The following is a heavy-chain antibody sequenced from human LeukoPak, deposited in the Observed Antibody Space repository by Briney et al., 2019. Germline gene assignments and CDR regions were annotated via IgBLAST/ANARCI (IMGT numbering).Heavy chain of an antibody. J-gene: IGHJ4*02. CDR3: ARVVDSSGWRRGYYFDY. V-gene: IGHV3-23*01. CDR2: IRGSGGGT. CDR1: GFTFSSYA. Sequence: GGSLRLSCAASGFTFSSYAMSWVRQAPGKGLEWVSAIRGSGGGTNYGDSVKGRFTISRDNAKNSLYLQMNSLRAEDTALYYCARVVDSSGWRRGYYFDYWGQGTLVTVSS. D-gene: IGHD6-19*01.